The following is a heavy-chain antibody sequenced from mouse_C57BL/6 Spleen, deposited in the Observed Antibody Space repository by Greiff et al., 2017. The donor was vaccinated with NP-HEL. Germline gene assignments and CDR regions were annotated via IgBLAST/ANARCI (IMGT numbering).Heavy chain of an antibody. J-gene: IGHJ2*01. V-gene: IGHV1-64*01. CDR2: IHPNSGST. D-gene: IGHD1-1*01. CDR3: ARSAAAYYGSSSYYFDY. CDR1: GYTFTSYW. Sequence: VQLQQPGAELVKPGASVKLSCKASGYTFTSYWMHWVKQRPGQGLEWIGMIHPNSGSTNYNEKFKSKATLTVDKSSSTAYMQLSSLTSEDSAVYYCARSAAAYYGSSSYYFDYWGQGTTLTVSS.